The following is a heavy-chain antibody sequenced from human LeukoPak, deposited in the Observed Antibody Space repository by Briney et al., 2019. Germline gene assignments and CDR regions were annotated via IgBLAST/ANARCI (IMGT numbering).Heavy chain of an antibody. CDR1: GGSFSGYY. D-gene: IGHD3-10*01. Sequence: SETLSLTCAVYGGSFSGYYWSWICQPPGKGLEWIGEINHSGSTNYNPSLKSRVTISVDTSKNQFSLKLSSVTAADTAVYYCAREAMVRGVISPYDYWGQGTPVTVSS. CDR3: AREAMVRGVISPYDY. CDR2: INHSGST. V-gene: IGHV4-34*01. J-gene: IGHJ4*02.